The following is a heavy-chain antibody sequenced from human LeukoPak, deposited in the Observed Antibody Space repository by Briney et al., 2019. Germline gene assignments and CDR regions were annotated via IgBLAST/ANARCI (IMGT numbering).Heavy chain of an antibody. Sequence: GGSLRLSCAASGFTFSSYAMSWVRQAPGKWLEWVSAISGSGGSTYYADSVKGRFTISRDNFKNTLYLQMNSLRVEDTAVYYCAKVAKYYYGPETYYFFEQWGQGTPVTASS. V-gene: IGHV3-23*01. CDR2: ISGSGGST. D-gene: IGHD3-10*01. CDR1: GFTFSSYA. J-gene: IGHJ4*02. CDR3: AKVAKYYYGPETYYFFEQ.